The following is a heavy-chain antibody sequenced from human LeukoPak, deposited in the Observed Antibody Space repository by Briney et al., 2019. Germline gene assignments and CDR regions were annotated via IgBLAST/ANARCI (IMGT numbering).Heavy chain of an antibody. CDR1: GGTFSSYA. CDR3: ARDVVAATSAFDI. V-gene: IGHV1-69*04. Sequence: SVKVSCKASGGTFSSYAISWVRQAPGQGLEWMGRIIPILGIANYAQKFQGRVTITADKSTSTAYMELSSLRSEDTAVYYCARDVVAATSAFDIWGQGTMVTVSS. J-gene: IGHJ3*02. D-gene: IGHD2-15*01. CDR2: IIPILGIA.